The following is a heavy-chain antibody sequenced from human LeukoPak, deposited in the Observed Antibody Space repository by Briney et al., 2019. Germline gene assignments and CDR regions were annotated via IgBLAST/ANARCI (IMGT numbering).Heavy chain of an antibody. CDR2: ISSSSSYI. J-gene: IGHJ6*02. CDR3: ASLAVTYYYYYGMDV. Sequence: PGGSLRLSCAASRFTFSSYSMNWVRQAPGKGLEWVSSISSSSSYIYYADSVKGRFTISRDNAKNSLYLQMNSLRAEDAAVYYCASLAVTYYYYYGMDVWGQGTTVTVSS. CDR1: RFTFSSYS. D-gene: IGHD6-19*01. V-gene: IGHV3-21*01.